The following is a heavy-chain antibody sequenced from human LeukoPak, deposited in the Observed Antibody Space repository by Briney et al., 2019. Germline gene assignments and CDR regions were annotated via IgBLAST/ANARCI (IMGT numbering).Heavy chain of an antibody. CDR3: ARDLVDYYDSRILDY. CDR2: IRYDGSNK. CDR1: GFTFSSYA. Sequence: PGGSLRLSCAASGFTFSSYAMHWVRQAPGKGLEWVAFIRYDGSNKYYADSVKGRFTVSRDNAKNSLYLQMDSLRAEDTAVYYCARDLVDYYDSRILDYWGQGTLVTVSS. D-gene: IGHD3-22*01. V-gene: IGHV3-30*02. J-gene: IGHJ4*02.